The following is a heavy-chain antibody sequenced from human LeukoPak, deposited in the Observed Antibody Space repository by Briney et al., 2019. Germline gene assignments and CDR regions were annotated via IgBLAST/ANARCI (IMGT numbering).Heavy chain of an antibody. CDR1: GFTVSSNY. V-gene: IGHV3-66*01. CDR3: ARSEVIAAAGEN. J-gene: IGHJ4*02. CDR2: IYSGGST. Sequence: GGSLRLSCAASGFTVSSNYMSWVRQAPGKGLEWVSVIYSGGSTYYADSVKGRFTISRDNSKNTLYLQMNSLRAEDTAVCYCARSEVIAAAGENWGQGTLVTVSX. D-gene: IGHD6-13*01.